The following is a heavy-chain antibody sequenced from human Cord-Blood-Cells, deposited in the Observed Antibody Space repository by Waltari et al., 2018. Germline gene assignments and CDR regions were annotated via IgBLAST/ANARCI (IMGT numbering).Heavy chain of an antibody. J-gene: IGHJ4*02. D-gene: IGHD1-1*01. CDR2: INSDGSST. V-gene: IGHV3-74*01. Sequence: EVQLVESGGGLVQPGGSLRLACAASGFTLSRYLMPWVRQAPGKGLVGVSRINSDGSSTSNADSVKGRFTISRDNAKNTLYLQMNSLRAEDTAVYYCARGNWDSHDYWGQGTLVTVSS. CDR3: ARGNWDSHDY. CDR1: GFTLSRYL.